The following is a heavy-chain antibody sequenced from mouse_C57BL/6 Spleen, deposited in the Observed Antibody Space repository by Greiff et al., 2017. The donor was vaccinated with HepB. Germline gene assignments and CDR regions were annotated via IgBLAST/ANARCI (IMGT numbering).Heavy chain of an antibody. CDR2: INYDGSST. CDR1: GFTFSDYY. Sequence: EVKLVESEGGLVQPGSSMKLSCTASGFTFSDYYMAWVRQVPEKGLEWVANINYDGSSTYYLDSLKSRFIISRDNAKNILYLQMSSLKSEDTATYYCARDGYYYGSSYDYAMDYWGQGTSVTVSS. V-gene: IGHV5-16*01. CDR3: ARDGYYYGSSYDYAMDY. J-gene: IGHJ4*01. D-gene: IGHD1-1*01.